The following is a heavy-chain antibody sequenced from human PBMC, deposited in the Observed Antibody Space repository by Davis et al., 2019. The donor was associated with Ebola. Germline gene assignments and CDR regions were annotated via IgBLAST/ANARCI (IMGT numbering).Heavy chain of an antibody. J-gene: IGHJ4*02. CDR3: ARVRERPRSIAARTTIDY. CDR1: GYTFTSYG. CDR2: ISAYNGNT. V-gene: IGHV1-18*01. D-gene: IGHD6-6*01. Sequence: ASVKVSCKASGYTFTSYGISWVRQAPGQGLEWMGWISAYNGNTNYAQKLQGRVNMTTDTSTSTAYMELRSLRSDDTAVYYCARVRERPRSIAARTTIDYWGQGTLVTVSS.